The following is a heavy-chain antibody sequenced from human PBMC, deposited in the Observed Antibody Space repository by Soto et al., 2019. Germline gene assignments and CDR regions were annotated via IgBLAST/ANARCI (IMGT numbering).Heavy chain of an antibody. J-gene: IGHJ6*02. V-gene: IGHV3-33*01. CDR1: GFTFSSYG. D-gene: IGHD3-10*01. CDR2: IWYDGSNK. CDR3: ARGGTMGEGGMDV. Sequence: LRLSCAASGFTFSSYGMHWVRQAPGKGLEWVAVIWYDGSNKYYADSVKGRFTISRDNSKNTLYLQMNSLRAEDTAVYYRARGGTMGEGGMDVWGQGTTVTVSS.